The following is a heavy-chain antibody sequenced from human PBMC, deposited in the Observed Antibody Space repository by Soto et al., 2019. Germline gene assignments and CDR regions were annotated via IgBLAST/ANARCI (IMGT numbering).Heavy chain of an antibody. CDR3: ARNNYGSGSYYNAFDI. CDR2: ISAYNGNT. D-gene: IGHD3-10*01. Sequence: ASVKVSCKASGYTFTSYGISWVRQAPGQGLEWMGWISAYNGNTNYAQKLQGRVTMTTDTSTSTAYMELRSLRSDDTAVYYCARNNYGSGSYYNAFDIWGQGTMVTVSS. CDR1: GYTFTSYG. V-gene: IGHV1-18*01. J-gene: IGHJ3*02.